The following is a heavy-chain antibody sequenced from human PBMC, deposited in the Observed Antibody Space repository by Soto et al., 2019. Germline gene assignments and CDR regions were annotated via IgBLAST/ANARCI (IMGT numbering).Heavy chain of an antibody. CDR3: ANSGGACRHQYKGMDI. V-gene: IGHV3-30*18. CDR1: APTVSNYG. D-gene: IGHD1-20*01. J-gene: IGHJ6*02. CDR2: ISYDGSEE. Sequence: PGGSLRLSCVGSAPTVSNYGMHWVRQAPGKGLEWVALISYDGSEEYYADSVKGRFTLSRDNSKNNIYLEMNGLRPEDTAVYYWANSGGACRHQYKGMDIWGQGTMVTVSS.